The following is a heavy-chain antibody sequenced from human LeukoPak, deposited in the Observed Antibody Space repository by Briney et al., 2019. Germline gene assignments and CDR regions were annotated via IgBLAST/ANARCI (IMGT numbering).Heavy chain of an antibody. Sequence: GGSLRLSCAASGFTFSSYAMSWVRQAPGKGLEWVSAISGSGGSTYYADSVKGRFTISRDNSKNTLYLQMNSLRAEDTAVYYCAKVHNSMVRGVDYYYYDMDVWGQGTTVTVSS. V-gene: IGHV3-23*01. D-gene: IGHD3-10*01. CDR3: AKVHNSMVRGVDYYYYDMDV. J-gene: IGHJ6*02. CDR2: ISGSGGST. CDR1: GFTFSSYA.